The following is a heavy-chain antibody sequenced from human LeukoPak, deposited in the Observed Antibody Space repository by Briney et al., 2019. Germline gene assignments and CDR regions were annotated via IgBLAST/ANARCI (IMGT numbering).Heavy chain of an antibody. CDR2: IYTTSSDT. J-gene: IGHJ4*02. CDR1: GFTFSSYT. D-gene: IGHD2-2*01. Sequence: GGSLRLSCAASGFTFSSYTMAWVRQAPGKGLEWVSSIYTTSSDTYYADSVKGRFTISRDNAKNSLYLQLHSLRAEDTAVYHCARRYCGSTTCDHFDFWRQGTLVTVSS. CDR3: ARRYCGSTTCDHFDF. V-gene: IGHV3-21*01.